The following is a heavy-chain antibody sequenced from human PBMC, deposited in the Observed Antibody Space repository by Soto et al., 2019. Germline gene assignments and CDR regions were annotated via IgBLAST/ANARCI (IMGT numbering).Heavy chain of an antibody. Sequence: PVGSLRLSCAASGFTVSSNYMSWVRQAPGKGLEWVSVIYSGGSTYYADSVKGRFAISRHNSKNTLYLHMNSLTVEDTAIYYCAKDFLGVVPDAFDIWGQGTTVTVSS. J-gene: IGHJ3*02. V-gene: IGHV3-53*01. CDR3: AKDFLGVVPDAFDI. CDR2: IYSGGST. D-gene: IGHD2-15*01. CDR1: GFTVSSNY.